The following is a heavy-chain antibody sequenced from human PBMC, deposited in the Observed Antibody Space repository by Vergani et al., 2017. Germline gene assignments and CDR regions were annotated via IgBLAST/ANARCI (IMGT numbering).Heavy chain of an antibody. CDR1: GGTFSSYA. V-gene: IGHV1-18*01. D-gene: IGHD5-24*01. CDR3: ARSEMATNGFDY. CDR2: ISAYKGNT. Sequence: QVQLVQSGAEVKKPGASVKVSCKASGGTFSSYAISWVRQAPGQGLEWMGWISAYKGNTNYAQKLQRRVTMTTDTSTSTAYMELRSLRSDDTAVYYCARSEMATNGFDYWGQGTLVTVSS. J-gene: IGHJ4*02.